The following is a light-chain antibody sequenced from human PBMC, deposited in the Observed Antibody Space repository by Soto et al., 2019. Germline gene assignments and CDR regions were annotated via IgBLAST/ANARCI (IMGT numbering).Light chain of an antibody. CDR3: QQYDNSGWT. V-gene: IGKV3-20*01. J-gene: IGKJ1*01. Sequence: IILTQSPGTLSLSPEARATLSCRASQSISSTFLAWYQQRPGQAPRLLIYGASRRATGIPDRFSGSGSGTDFTLTISRLEPEDLAVYYCQQYDNSGWTFGQGTKVDIK. CDR2: GAS. CDR1: QSISSTF.